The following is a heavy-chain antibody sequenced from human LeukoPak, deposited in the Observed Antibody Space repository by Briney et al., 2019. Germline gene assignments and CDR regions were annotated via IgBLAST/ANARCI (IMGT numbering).Heavy chain of an antibody. CDR1: GFTFSSYS. D-gene: IGHD6-19*01. CDR3: ARVAVADFDY. CDR2: ISSSSSYI. J-gene: IGHJ4*02. Sequence: GGSLTLSCAASGFTFSSYSMNWVRQAPGKGLEWVSSISSSSSYIYYADSVKGRFTISRDNAKNSLYLQKNSLSAEATAVYYGARVAVADFDYWGQGTLVTVSS. V-gene: IGHV3-21*01.